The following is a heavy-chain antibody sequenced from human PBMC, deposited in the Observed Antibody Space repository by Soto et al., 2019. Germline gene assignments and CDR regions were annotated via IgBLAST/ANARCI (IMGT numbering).Heavy chain of an antibody. CDR2: ISGNGEII. D-gene: IGHD6-13*01. J-gene: IGHJ4*02. CDR3: ARDVEAGFRTDFDY. Sequence: GGSLRLSCAASGFTFSDYYIHWIRRAPGKGLEWISYISGNGEIIQYAASARGRFTISRDNAENSVYLEMDSLRAEDTALYYCARDVEAGFRTDFDYWGRGTLVTVSS. CDR1: GFTFSDYY. V-gene: IGHV3-11*01.